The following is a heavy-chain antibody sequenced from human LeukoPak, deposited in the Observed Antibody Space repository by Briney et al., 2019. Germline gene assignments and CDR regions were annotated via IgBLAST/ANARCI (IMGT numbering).Heavy chain of an antibody. J-gene: IGHJ4*02. V-gene: IGHV3-7*03. CDR1: GFTFSSYW. D-gene: IGHD1-26*01. CDR2: INKDGGEK. CDR3: VKDSPPRYSGSPPAY. Sequence: GGSLRPSCAASGFTFSSYWMSWVRQAPGKGLEWVANINKDGGEKYYVDSVKGRFTISRDNAKNSLYLQMNSLRADDTAVYYCVKDSPPRYSGSPPAYWGQGTLVTVSS.